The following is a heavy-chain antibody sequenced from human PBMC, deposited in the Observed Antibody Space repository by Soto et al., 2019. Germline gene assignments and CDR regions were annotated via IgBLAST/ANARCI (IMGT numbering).Heavy chain of an antibody. J-gene: IGHJ4*02. D-gene: IGHD4-17*01. V-gene: IGHV3-15*01. CDR1: GFTFSNAW. Sequence: EVQLVESGGGLVKPGGSLRLSCAASGFTFSNAWMSWVRQAPGKGLEWVGRIKSKTDGGTTDYAAPVKGRFTISRDDSKNTLYLLMNSLKTEDTAVYYCTTGLRYGDYDYWGQGTLVTVSS. CDR3: TTGLRYGDYDY. CDR2: IKSKTDGGTT.